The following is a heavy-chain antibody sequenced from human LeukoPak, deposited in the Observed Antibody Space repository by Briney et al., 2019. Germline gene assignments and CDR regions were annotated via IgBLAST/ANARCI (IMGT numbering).Heavy chain of an antibody. D-gene: IGHD6-13*01. J-gene: IGHJ4*02. V-gene: IGHV3-74*03. CDR1: GFTFSRYW. CDR3: ARLRAAQTYDY. CDR2: ISPDGSTT. Sequence: QPGGSLRLSCAASGFTFSRYWMHWVRQAPGKGLMWVSRISPDGSTTLYADSVKGRFTISRDNAKNTLYLQMNSLRVEDTAVYYCARLRAAQTYDYWGQGTLVTVSS.